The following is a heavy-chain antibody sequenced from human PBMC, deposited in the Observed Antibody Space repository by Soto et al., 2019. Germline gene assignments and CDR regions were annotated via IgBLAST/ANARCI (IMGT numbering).Heavy chain of an antibody. V-gene: IGHV4-30-4*01. Sequence: SETLSLTCTVSGGSISSGDYYWSWIRQPPGKGLEWIGYIYYSGSTYYNPSLKSRVTISVDTSKNQFSLKLSSVTAADTAVYYWPRDGGGCFYYYSVRNVGGKGTP. D-gene: IGHD3-10*01. J-gene: IGHJ6*04. CDR2: IYYSGST. CDR3: PRDGGGCFYYYSVRNV. CDR1: GGSISSGDYY.